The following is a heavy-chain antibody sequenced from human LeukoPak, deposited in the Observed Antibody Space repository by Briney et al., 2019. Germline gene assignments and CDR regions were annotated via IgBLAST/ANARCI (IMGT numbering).Heavy chain of an antibody. CDR1: GGSISSSSYY. D-gene: IGHD6-13*01. CDR3: ARARKQQLYFDAFDI. CDR2: IYYSGST. J-gene: IGHJ3*02. Sequence: SETLSLTCTVSGGSISSSSYYWGWIRQPPGKGLEWIGSIYYSGSTYYNPSLKSRVTISVDTSKNQFSLKLSSVTAADTAVYHCARARKQQLYFDAFDIWGQRTMVTVSS. V-gene: IGHV4-39*01.